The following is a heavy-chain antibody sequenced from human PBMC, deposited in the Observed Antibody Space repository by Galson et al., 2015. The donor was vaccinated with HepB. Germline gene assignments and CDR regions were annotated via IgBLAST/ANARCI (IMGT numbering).Heavy chain of an antibody. Sequence: SLRLSCAASGFTFTTYGMSWVRQTPGKGLEWVANMNQDGSEKYYVDSVKGRFTISRDNAKNSLYLQMNSLRAEDTAVYYCARRAARPGFDYWGQGTLVTVSS. D-gene: IGHD6-6*01. J-gene: IGHJ4*02. CDR3: ARRAARPGFDY. CDR2: MNQDGSEK. V-gene: IGHV3-7*03. CDR1: GFTFTTYG.